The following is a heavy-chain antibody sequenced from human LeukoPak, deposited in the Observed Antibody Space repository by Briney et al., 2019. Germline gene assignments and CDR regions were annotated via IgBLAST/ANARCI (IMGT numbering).Heavy chain of an antibody. V-gene: IGHV4-38-2*01. CDR3: GRQVAPDRRDYPYTDV. J-gene: IGHJ6*03. CDR1: GYSITRGYF. D-gene: IGHD5-12*01. Sequence: KSSETLSLTCAVSGYSITRGYFWGWLRQPPGKGLEWIGSVFHSGTAYYNPSLNSRVTISVDTSKNQYSLRLSFVTAADTATYYCGRQVAPDRRDYPYTDVWGKGTTVTVSS. CDR2: VFHSGTA.